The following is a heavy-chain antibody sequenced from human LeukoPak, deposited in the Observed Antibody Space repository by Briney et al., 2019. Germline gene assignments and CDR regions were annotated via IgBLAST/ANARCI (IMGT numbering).Heavy chain of an antibody. J-gene: IGHJ6*02. Sequence: SETLSLTWSVSGGSISSDYWSLIRHPPGKGQEWSGYMYYIGSTNYNLSLKSRVTISLATSKTQFSLKLSSVTPADTAVYYCVRVSVVYGMDVWGQGTTVTVSS. CDR2: MYYIGST. CDR3: VRVSVVYGMDV. CDR1: GGSISSDY. V-gene: IGHV4-59*01.